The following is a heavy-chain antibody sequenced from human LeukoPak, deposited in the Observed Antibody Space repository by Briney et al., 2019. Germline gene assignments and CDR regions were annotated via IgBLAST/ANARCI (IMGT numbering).Heavy chain of an antibody. J-gene: IGHJ4*02. D-gene: IGHD5-18*01. CDR3: VSPRGFSYGYFDY. V-gene: IGHV4-39*01. CDR2: IYYSKNT. Sequence: SETLSLTCTVSGGSVSSSSAYWGWIRQPPGKGLEWIGSIYYSKNTYYNPSLKSRVTISADTSKNQFSLTLGSVSATDTAVYYCVSPRGFSYGYFDYWGQGTLVTVSS. CDR1: GGSVSSSSAY.